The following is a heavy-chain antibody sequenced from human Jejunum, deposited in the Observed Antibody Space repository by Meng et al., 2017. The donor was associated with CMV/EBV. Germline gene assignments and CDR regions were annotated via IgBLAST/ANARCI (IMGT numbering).Heavy chain of an antibody. CDR2: ISAYNGNT. CDR3: ARDLPGGTKGTWLDL. Sequence: QVQVVQFGAGVKKPGGSVKVSCKASGYIFNNYGVSWVRQAPGQGPEWMGWISAYNGNTNYAQNFQGRFTMTTDTSTSTAYMELRSLRSDDTAVHYCARDLPGGTKGTWLDLWGQGTLVTVSS. J-gene: IGHJ5*02. D-gene: IGHD1-14*01. V-gene: IGHV1-18*01. CDR1: GYIFNNYG.